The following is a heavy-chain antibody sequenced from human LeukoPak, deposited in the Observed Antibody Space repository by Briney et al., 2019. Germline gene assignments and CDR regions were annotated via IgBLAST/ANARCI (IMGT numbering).Heavy chain of an antibody. J-gene: IGHJ5*02. CDR3: ARGSIRHYYGSGSPLNWFDP. CDR2: INHSGSP. Sequence: PSQTLSLTCAVYGGSFSGYYWGWIRQPPGKGLEWIGEINHSGSPNYNPSLKSRVTISVDTSKNQFSLKVSSVTAADTVVYYCARGSIRHYYGSGSPLNWFDPWGQGTLVTVSS. D-gene: IGHD3-10*01. V-gene: IGHV4-34*01. CDR1: GGSFSGYY.